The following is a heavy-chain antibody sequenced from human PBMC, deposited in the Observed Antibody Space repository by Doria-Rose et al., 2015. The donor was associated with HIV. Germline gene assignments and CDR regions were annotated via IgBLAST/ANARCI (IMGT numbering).Heavy chain of an antibody. CDR3: AKAPIIGPKYYLYMDV. Sequence: VQLVQSGGGLVQPGRSLRLSCVGSGFSFESYAMHWVRLAPGKGLAWVAGISWDSGAKGNADSVEGRFTISRDNAKKSVCLEMRSLRPEDTAFYYCAKAPIIGPKYYLYMDVWGKGTSVTVSS. D-gene: IGHD3-10*01. J-gene: IGHJ6*03. V-gene: IGHV3-9*01. CDR2: ISWDSGAK. CDR1: GFSFESYA.